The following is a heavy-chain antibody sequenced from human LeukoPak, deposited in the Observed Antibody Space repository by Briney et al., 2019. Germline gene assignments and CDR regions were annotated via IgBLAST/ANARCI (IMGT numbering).Heavy chain of an antibody. D-gene: IGHD3-22*01. CDR3: AREMTWDRGYPEYDAFDI. V-gene: IGHV4-30-4*01. Sequence: SETLSLTCTVSGGSISSGDYYWSWIRQPPGKGLEWIGYIYYSGSTYYNPSLKSRVTISVDTSKNQFSLKLSSVTAADTAVYYCAREMTWDRGYPEYDAFDIWGQGTMVTVSS. CDR2: IYYSGST. CDR1: GGSISSGDYY. J-gene: IGHJ3*02.